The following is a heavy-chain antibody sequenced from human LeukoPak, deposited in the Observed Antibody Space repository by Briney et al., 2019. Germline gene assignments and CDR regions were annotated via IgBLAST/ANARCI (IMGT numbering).Heavy chain of an antibody. J-gene: IGHJ4*02. CDR2: IYTTGRT. V-gene: IGHV3-53*01. D-gene: IGHD3-22*01. CDR1: GFTVSSNS. Sequence: GGSLRLSCTVSGFTVSSNSMSWVRQAPGKGLEWVSFIYTTGRTHDSDSVKGRFTISRDSSKNTLYLQMNSLRAEDTAVYYCARRAGDYSHPYDYWGQGTLVTVSS. CDR3: ARRAGDYSHPYDY.